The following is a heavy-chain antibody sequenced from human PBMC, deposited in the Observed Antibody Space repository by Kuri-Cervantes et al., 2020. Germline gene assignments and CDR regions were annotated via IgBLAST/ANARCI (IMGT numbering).Heavy chain of an antibody. V-gene: IGHV3-33*06. CDR2: IWYDGSNK. J-gene: IGHJ5*02. CDR1: GSTFSSYG. Sequence: GGSLRLSCAASGSTFSSYGMHWVRQAPGKGLEWVAVIWYDGSNKYYADSVKGRFTISRDNSKNTLYLQMNSLRAEDTAVYYCAKGQIYGSGMNWFDPWGQGTLVTVSS. D-gene: IGHD3-10*01. CDR3: AKGQIYGSGMNWFDP.